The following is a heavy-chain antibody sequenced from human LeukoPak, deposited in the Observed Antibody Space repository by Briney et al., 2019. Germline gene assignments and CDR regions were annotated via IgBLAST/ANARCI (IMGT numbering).Heavy chain of an antibody. CDR2: INHSGST. J-gene: IGHJ6*02. CDR1: GVSFSGYY. V-gene: IGHV4-34*01. D-gene: IGHD6-25*01. Sequence: SETLSLTCAVYGVSFSGYYWSWIRQPPGKGLEWVGEINHSGSTNYNPSLKSRVTISVDTSKNQFSLKLSSVTAADTAVYYCARDRRIAALYYYYGMDVWGQGTTVTVSS. CDR3: ARDRRIAALYYYYGMDV.